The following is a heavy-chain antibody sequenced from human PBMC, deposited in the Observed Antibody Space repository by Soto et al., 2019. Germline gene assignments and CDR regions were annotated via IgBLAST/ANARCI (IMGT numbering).Heavy chain of an antibody. J-gene: IGHJ4*02. Sequence: EVQLLESGGDLAQPGGSLRLSCVASGFTFTNYAMSWVRQAPGKGLEWVSGISASGRDTYYADSVKDRFTISRDGSKNTLYPQMNSLRAEDTAIYYCAKGKTSGWYYFDSWGQGALVTVSS. CDR1: GFTFTNYA. V-gene: IGHV3-23*01. CDR3: AKGKTSGWYYFDS. CDR2: ISASGRDT. D-gene: IGHD6-19*01.